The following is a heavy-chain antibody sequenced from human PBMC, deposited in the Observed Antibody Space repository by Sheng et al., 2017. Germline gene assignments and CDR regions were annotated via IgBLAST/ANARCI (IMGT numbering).Heavy chain of an antibody. J-gene: IGHJ4*02. D-gene: IGHD2-2*01. Sequence: QVQLVESGGGVVQPGRSLRLSCAASGFTFSSYGMHWVRQAPGKGPEWVAVIWYDGSNKYYADSVKGRFTISRDNSKNTLYLQMNSLRAEDTAVYYCARGAGYCSSTSCRPLDYWGQGTLVTVSS. CDR1: GFTFSSYG. CDR3: ARGAGYCSSTSCRPLDY. V-gene: IGHV3-33*01. CDR2: IWYDGSNK.